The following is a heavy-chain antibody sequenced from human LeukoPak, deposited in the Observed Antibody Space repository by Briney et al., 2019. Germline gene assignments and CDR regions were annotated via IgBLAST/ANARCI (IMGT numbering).Heavy chain of an antibody. CDR3: ARDHAPYGSGSNNFDY. J-gene: IGHJ4*02. Sequence: GESLKISCKGSGYSFTSYWIGWVRQMPGKGLEWMGIIYPGDSDTRYSPSFQGQVTISADKSISTAYLQWSSLKASDTAMYYCARDHAPYGSGSNNFDYWGQGTLVTVSS. D-gene: IGHD3-10*01. V-gene: IGHV5-51*01. CDR1: GYSFTSYW. CDR2: IYPGDSDT.